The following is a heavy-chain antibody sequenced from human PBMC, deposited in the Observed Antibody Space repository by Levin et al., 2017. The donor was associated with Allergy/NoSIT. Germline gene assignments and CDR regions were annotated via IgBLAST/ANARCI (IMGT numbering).Heavy chain of an antibody. J-gene: IGHJ4*02. V-gene: IGHV3-30*03. D-gene: IGHD3-10*01. CDR2: ISSDESNK. Sequence: PGGSLRLSCEVSGFSFSSYGMHWVRQAPGKGLEWVAVISSDESNKYYQDSVKGRFTISRDNSRNTLYLHLSSLRPEDTAVYFCARDPRVRGLIYLDYWGQGSLVTVSS. CDR3: ARDPRVRGLIYLDY. CDR1: GFSFSSYG.